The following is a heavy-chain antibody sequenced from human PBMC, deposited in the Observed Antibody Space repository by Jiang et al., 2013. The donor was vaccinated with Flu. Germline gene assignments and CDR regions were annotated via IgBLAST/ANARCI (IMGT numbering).Heavy chain of an antibody. CDR3: AKGLKFGPEQWLVY. CDR2: ISGSGGST. CDR1: GFTFSSYA. Sequence: RLSCAASGFTFSSYAMSWVRQAPGKGLEWVSAISGSGGSTYYADSVKGRFTISRDNSKNTLYLQMNSLRAEDTAVYYCAKGLKFGPEQWLVYWGQGTLVTVSS. J-gene: IGHJ4*02. D-gene: IGHD6-19*01. V-gene: IGHV3-23*01.